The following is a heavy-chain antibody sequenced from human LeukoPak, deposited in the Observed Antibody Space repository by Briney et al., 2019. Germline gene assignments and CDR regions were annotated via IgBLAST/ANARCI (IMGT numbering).Heavy chain of an antibody. CDR3: ASSSVTTEVWYFDY. J-gene: IGHJ4*02. CDR1: GDTFSSYT. D-gene: IGHD4-17*01. Sequence: ASVKVSCKASGDTFSSYTISWVRQAPGQGLEWMGRIIPIFGTTNYAQKFQGRVTITTDEFTSTAYMELSSLRSEDTAGYYCASSSVTTEVWYFDYWGQGTLVTVSS. CDR2: IIPIFGTT. V-gene: IGHV1-69*05.